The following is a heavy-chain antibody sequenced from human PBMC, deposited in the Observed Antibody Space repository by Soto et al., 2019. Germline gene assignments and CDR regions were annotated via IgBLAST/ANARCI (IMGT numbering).Heavy chain of an antibody. D-gene: IGHD3-16*01. CDR2: MNPGSGDT. Sequence: ASVKVSCKASGYSFTNNDVSWVRQATGQGLEWMGWMNPGSGDTGYAQKFQGRVTMTRDISIATAYMELSSLRSDDTAIYYCARMATFGSLNWFDPCGQGTLVTVSP. V-gene: IGHV1-8*01. CDR3: ARMATFGSLNWFDP. J-gene: IGHJ5*02. CDR1: GYSFTNND.